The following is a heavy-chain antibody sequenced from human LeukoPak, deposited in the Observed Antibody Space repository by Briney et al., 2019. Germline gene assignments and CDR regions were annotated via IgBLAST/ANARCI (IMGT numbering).Heavy chain of an antibody. J-gene: IGHJ4*02. CDR3: AKPHFDY. CDR2: ISSSSSTI. V-gene: IGHV3-48*01. Sequence: PGGSLRLSCAASGFTFSSYSMNWVRQAPGKGLEWVSYISSSSSTIYYAASVKGRFTISRDNSKNTLYLQMNSLRAEDTALYYCAKPHFDYWGQGTLVTVSS. CDR1: GFTFSSYS.